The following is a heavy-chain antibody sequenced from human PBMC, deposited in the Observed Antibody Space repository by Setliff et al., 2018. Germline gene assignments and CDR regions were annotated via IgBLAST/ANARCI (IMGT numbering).Heavy chain of an antibody. CDR1: GGSISSGNYY. V-gene: IGHV4-61*10. D-gene: IGHD3-3*02. Sequence: SETLSLTCTVSGGSISSGNYYWSWIRQPAGKGLEWIGYIDYSGSTNYNPSLKSRVTISLDTSKNQFSLQLSSVTAADTAVYYCARDGLGAFSLRSMDVWGKGTTVTVSS. CDR2: IDYSGST. J-gene: IGHJ6*04. CDR3: ARDGLGAFSLRSMDV.